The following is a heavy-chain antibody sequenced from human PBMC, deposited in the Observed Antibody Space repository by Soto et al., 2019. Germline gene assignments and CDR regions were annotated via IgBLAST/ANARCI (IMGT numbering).Heavy chain of an antibody. Sequence: QVQLVESGGGVVQPGRSLRLSCAASGFTFSSYAMHWVRQAPGKGLEWVAVISYDGSNKYYAESVKGRFPLSRDNSKNSPYLHMNSLSAEDTAVYYCAREVGLGCSGVSSYSIYYYYSMHFWAQVPPVTLSS. CDR3: AREVGLGCSGVSSYSIYYYYSMHF. CDR2: ISYDGSNK. V-gene: IGHV3-30-3*01. CDR1: GFTFSSYA. D-gene: IGHD2-15*01. J-gene: IGHJ6*02.